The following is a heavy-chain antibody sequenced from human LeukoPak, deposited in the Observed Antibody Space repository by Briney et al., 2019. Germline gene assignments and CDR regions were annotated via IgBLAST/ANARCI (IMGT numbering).Heavy chain of an antibody. D-gene: IGHD6-13*01. J-gene: IGHJ4*02. CDR3: ARPPNIAAAGQD. CDR2: IKRDGSEK. Sequence: GSLRLSCAASGFTFSSYGMHWVRQAPGKGLEWLANIKRDGSEKSYADSVKGRFTISRDNAKNSLYLQMNSLRAEDTAVYYCARPPNIAAAGQDWGQGTLVIVSS. CDR1: GFTFSSYG. V-gene: IGHV3-7*01.